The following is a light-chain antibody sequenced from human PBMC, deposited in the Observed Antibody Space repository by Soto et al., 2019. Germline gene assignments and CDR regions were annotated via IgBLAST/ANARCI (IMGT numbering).Light chain of an antibody. J-gene: IGLJ3*02. CDR3: SSYSSTYTRV. CDR2: DVS. Sequence: QSALTQPASVSGSPGQSITISCTGTSSDIGAYNYVSWYQQHPGKAPKLMIYDVSNRPSGVSNRFSGSKSGNTASLTISGIQADDEADYYCSSYSSTYTRVFGGGTKLTVL. CDR1: SSDIGAYNY. V-gene: IGLV2-14*01.